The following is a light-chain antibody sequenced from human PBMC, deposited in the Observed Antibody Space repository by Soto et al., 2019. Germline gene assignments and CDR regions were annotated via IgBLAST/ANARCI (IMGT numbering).Light chain of an antibody. CDR1: QRISSW. CDR2: AAS. CDR3: QQYNNWPPWT. J-gene: IGKJ1*01. V-gene: IGKV1-12*01. Sequence: DIQMTQSPSSVSASVGDRVTITCRASQRISSWLAWYQQKPGKAPMLLIYAASSLQSGVPSRFSGSGSGTDFTLAISSLQSEDFAVYYCQQYNNWPPWTFGQGTKV.